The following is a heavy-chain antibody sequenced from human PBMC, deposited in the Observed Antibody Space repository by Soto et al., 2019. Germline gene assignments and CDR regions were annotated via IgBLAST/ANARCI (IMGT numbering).Heavy chain of an antibody. CDR1: GVTFSSYA. V-gene: IGHV1-69*12. D-gene: IGHD6-19*01. CDR3: ARGNSVAVLYYYYYGMDV. J-gene: IGHJ6*02. CDR2: IITIFGTA. Sequence: QVQLVQSGAEVKKPGSSVKVSCKASGVTFSSYAISWVRQAPGQGLEWMGGIITIFGTANYAQKFQGSVTITADESTTTAKMELRSLSPEDTAVYYCARGNSVAVLYYYYYGMDVWGQGTTVTVSS.